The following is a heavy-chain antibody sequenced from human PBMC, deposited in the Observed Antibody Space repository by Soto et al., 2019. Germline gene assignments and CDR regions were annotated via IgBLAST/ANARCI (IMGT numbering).Heavy chain of an antibody. CDR3: AREISYYYGMDV. V-gene: IGHV3-30*03. Sequence: QVQLVESGGSVVQPGRSLRLSRAASGFTFSSYGMHWVRQAPGKGLEWVAVISYDGSNKYYADSVKGRFTISRDNSKNTLYLQMNTLRAEDTAVYYCAREISYYYGMDVWGQGTTVTVSS. CDR1: GFTFSSYG. CDR2: ISYDGSNK. J-gene: IGHJ6*02.